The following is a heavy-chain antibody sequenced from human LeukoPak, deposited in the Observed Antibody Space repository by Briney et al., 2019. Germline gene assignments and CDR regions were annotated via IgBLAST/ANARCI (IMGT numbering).Heavy chain of an antibody. J-gene: IGHJ4*02. CDR2: ISSSSSTT. D-gene: IGHD4-23*01. V-gene: IGHV3-48*02. CDR1: GFTFSSYS. CDR3: ARGGRRANYGGNSGFDY. Sequence: GESLRLSCAASGFTFSSYSMNWVRQAPGKGLEWVSYISSSSSTTYYADSVKGRFTISRDNAKNSLYLQMNSLRDEDTAVYYCARGGRRANYGGNSGFDYWGQGTLVTVSS.